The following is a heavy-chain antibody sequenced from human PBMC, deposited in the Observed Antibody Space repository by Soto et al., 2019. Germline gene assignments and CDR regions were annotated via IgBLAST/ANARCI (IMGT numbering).Heavy chain of an antibody. Sequence: GESLKISRKGSGYSFTSYWLAWVRQMPGKGLEWMGIIYPGDSETQYSPSFQGQVTVSVDKSIITAYLQWSSLKASDTAMYYCARRTGGGAFDIWGQGAMVTVSS. CDR1: GYSFTSYW. CDR3: ARRTGGGAFDI. CDR2: IYPGDSET. J-gene: IGHJ3*02. D-gene: IGHD1-1*01. V-gene: IGHV5-51*01.